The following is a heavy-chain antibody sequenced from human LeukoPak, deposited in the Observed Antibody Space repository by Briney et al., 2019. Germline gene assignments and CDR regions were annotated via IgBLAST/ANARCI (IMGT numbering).Heavy chain of an antibody. CDR2: ISGSGGKT. CDR3: ARGRGGDYVPSRFDY. J-gene: IGHJ4*02. Sequence: GGSLRLSCSASGFAFSGFAMGWVRQAPGKGLEWVASISGSGGKTYYADSVEGRFTISRDNSKNTLYLQMNSQRAEDTALYYCARGRGGDYVPSRFDYWGQGTLVTVSS. CDR1: GFAFSGFA. D-gene: IGHD4-17*01. V-gene: IGHV3-23*01.